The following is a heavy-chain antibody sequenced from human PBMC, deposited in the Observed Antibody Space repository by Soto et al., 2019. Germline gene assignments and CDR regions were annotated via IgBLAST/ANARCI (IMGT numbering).Heavy chain of an antibody. V-gene: IGHV1-69*06. CDR3: ARVYYYDSSGYWEKNAFDI. CDR1: GGTFSSYA. D-gene: IGHD3-22*01. CDR2: IIPIFGTA. Sequence: ASVKVSCKASGGTFSSYAISWVRQAPGQGLEWMGGIIPIFGTANYAQKFQGRVTITADKSTSTAYMELSSLRSEDTAVHYCARVYYYDSSGYWEKNAFDIWGQGTMVTVSS. J-gene: IGHJ3*02.